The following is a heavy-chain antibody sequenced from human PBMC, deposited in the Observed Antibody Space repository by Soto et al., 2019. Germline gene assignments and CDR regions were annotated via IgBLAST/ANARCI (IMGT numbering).Heavy chain of an antibody. J-gene: IGHJ4*02. CDR3: AKGRGGSGSLTPRVDF. V-gene: IGHV3-23*01. D-gene: IGHD3-10*01. Sequence: EVQMLESGGGLVQPGGSLRLSCAASGFTFNHYAMTWVRQAPGKGLEWVSAISGAGDTTSYADSVKGRFTVSRDGSKNTPYLEMSSLRAEDSALYYCAKGRGGSGSLTPRVDFCCQGTLVTVSS. CDR2: ISGAGDTT. CDR1: GFTFNHYA.